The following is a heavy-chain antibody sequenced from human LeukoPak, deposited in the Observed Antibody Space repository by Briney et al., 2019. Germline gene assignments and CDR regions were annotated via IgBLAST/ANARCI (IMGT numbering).Heavy chain of an antibody. CDR3: ASFPYVTTVPVRPP. D-gene: IGHD4-17*01. Sequence: PSETLSLTCAVSGYSISSGYYWGWIRQPPGQGLEWIGSIFHSGTTYYNPSLKSRVTISVDTSKNQFSLKVSSVTAADTAVYYCASFPYVTTVPVRPPWGQGTLVTVSS. CDR1: GYSISSGYY. J-gene: IGHJ5*02. CDR2: IFHSGTT. V-gene: IGHV4-38-2*01.